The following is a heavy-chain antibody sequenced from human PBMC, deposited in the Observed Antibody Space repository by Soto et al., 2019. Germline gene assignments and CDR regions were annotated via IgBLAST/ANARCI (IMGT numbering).Heavy chain of an antibody. V-gene: IGHV4-34*01. Sequence: SETLSLSCAVSGGSFSAYYWTWIRQPPGRGLEWIGEIDHSGSTNYNPSLEGRVTMSIDTAKNRFSLNVTSVTAADTAVYYCVRGLRYSGMDVWGQGTTVTVSS. CDR2: IDHSGST. CDR1: GGSFSAYY. J-gene: IGHJ6*02. D-gene: IGHD2-15*01. CDR3: VRGLRYSGMDV.